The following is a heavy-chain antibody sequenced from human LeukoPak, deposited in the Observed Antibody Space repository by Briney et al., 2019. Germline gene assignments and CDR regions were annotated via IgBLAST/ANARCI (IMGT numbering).Heavy chain of an antibody. D-gene: IGHD3-3*01. V-gene: IGHV4-59*02. Sequence: SETLSLTCTVSGGSVSSYYWSWIRQPPGKGLEWIGYIYYSGSTNYNPSLKSRVTISADTSKNQFSLKLSSVTAADTAVYYCARGIRFLEWYYFDYWGQGTLVTVSS. CDR1: GGSVSSYY. CDR2: IYYSGST. J-gene: IGHJ4*02. CDR3: ARGIRFLEWYYFDY.